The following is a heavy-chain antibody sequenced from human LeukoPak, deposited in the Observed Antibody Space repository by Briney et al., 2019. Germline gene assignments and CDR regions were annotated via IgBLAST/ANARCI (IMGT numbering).Heavy chain of an antibody. CDR2: IYYSGST. CDR3: ARDHDDYVWGSLRYNWFDP. CDR1: GGSFSSYY. J-gene: IGHJ5*02. V-gene: IGHV4-59*01. Sequence: SETLSLTCTVSGGSFSSYYWSWIRQPPGKGLEWIGYIYYSGSTNYNPSLKSRVTISVDTSKNQFSLKLTSVTAADTAVYYCARDHDDYVWGSLRYNWFDPWGQGTLVTVSS. D-gene: IGHD3-16*02.